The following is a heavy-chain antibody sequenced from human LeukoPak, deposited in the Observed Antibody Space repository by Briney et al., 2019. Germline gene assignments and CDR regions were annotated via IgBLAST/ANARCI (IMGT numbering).Heavy chain of an antibody. CDR3: VRGWPVW. CDR2: ISSDSRII. J-gene: IGHJ4*02. CDR1: GFTFSGSE. Sequence: PGGSLRLSCEVSGFTFSGSEMHWMRQAPGKGLEWVSCISSDSRIIYYAESVKGRFTISRDNAKNSLYLQMNSLRAEDTAVYFCVRGWPVWWGQGTLVTVSS. V-gene: IGHV3-48*01. D-gene: IGHD3-16*01.